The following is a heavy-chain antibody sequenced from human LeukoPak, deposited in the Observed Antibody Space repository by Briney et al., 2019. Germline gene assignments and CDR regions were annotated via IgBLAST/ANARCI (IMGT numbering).Heavy chain of an antibody. CDR3: AKVRDSGGYHSVPGEDYFDY. V-gene: IGHV3-23*01. CDR2: ISGGGGST. J-gene: IGHJ4*02. Sequence: PGGSLRLSCAASGFTFSSYAMSWVRQAPGKGLEWVSVISGGGGSTYFADSVKGRFTISRDNSKNTLYLQMNSLRAEDTAVYYCAKVRDSGGYHSVPGEDYFDYWGQGTLVTVSS. D-gene: IGHD3-22*01. CDR1: GFTFSSYA.